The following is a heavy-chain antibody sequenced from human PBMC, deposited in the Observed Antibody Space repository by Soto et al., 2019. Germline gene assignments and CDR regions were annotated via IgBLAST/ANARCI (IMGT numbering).Heavy chain of an antibody. CDR1: GYTFTSYY. J-gene: IGHJ4*02. D-gene: IGHD2-15*01. Sequence: QVQLVQSGAEVKKPGASVKVSCKASGYTFTSYYMHWVRQAPGQGLEWMGIINPSGGSTSYAQKFQGRVTMTRDTSTSTVYMELSSLRSEDTAVYYCARDEGYCSGGSCYSWAPHFDYWGQGTLVTVSS. CDR3: ARDEGYCSGGSCYSWAPHFDY. CDR2: INPSGGST. V-gene: IGHV1-46*03.